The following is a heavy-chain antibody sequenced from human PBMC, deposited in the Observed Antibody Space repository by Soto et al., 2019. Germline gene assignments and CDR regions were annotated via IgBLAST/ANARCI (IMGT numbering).Heavy chain of an antibody. V-gene: IGHV3-30-3*01. CDR1: GFTFSSYA. CDR3: ARVIAARSYYYGMDV. D-gene: IGHD6-6*01. CDR2: ISYDGSNK. Sequence: QVQLVESGGGVVQPGRSLRLSCAASGFTFSSYAMHWVRQAPGKGLEWVAVISYDGSNKYYADSVKGRFTISRDNSKNTVYLQMNRLRAEDTAMYYCARVIAARSYYYGMDVWGQGTTVTVSS. J-gene: IGHJ6*02.